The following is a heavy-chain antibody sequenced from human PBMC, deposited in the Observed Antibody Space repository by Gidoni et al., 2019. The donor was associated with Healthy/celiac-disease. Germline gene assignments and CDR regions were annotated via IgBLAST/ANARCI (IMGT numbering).Heavy chain of an antibody. V-gene: IGHV1-69*12. CDR1: EGTFSSYA. CDR2: ILPIFGTA. Sequence: HVKLGQSGPEVKQPGSSVKVSCKAAEGTFSSYAISWVRQDPGQGVEWTGGILPIFGTANYAQKFQGRVTITADESTSTAYMELSSLRSEDTAVYYFATIVGELIWFDPWGQGTLVTVAS. D-gene: IGHD1-26*01. J-gene: IGHJ5*02. CDR3: ATIVGELIWFDP.